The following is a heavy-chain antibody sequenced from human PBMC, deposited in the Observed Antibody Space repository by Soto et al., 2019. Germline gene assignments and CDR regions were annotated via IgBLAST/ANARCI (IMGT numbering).Heavy chain of an antibody. D-gene: IGHD2-8*01. V-gene: IGHV3-23*01. J-gene: IGHJ3*02. Sequence: GGSLSLSCAASGFTFSTYAMNWVRQAPGKGLEWVSAISANSAYTYYADSVKGRFTISRDNSVNALYLQMNSVRIEDTAVYYCAHPRGYGVFDAYDIWGQGTMVTVSS. CDR3: AHPRGYGVFDAYDI. CDR1: GFTFSTYA. CDR2: ISANSAYT.